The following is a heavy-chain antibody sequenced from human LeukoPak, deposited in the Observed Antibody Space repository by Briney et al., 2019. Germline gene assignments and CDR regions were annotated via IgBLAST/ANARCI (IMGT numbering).Heavy chain of an antibody. V-gene: IGHV1-8*02. CDR2: MNPNSGNT. Sequence: ASVKVSCKASGYTFTSYDINWVRQATGQGLEWMGWMNPNSGNTGYARKFQGRVTMTRDTSISTAYMELSRLTSDDTAVYYCARGVAGPYYYYYMDVWGRGTTVTVSS. CDR1: GYTFTSYD. J-gene: IGHJ6*03. D-gene: IGHD6-19*01. CDR3: ARGVAGPYYYYYMDV.